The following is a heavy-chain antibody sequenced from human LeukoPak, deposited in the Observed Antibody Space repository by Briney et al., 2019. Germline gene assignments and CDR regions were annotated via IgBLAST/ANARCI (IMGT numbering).Heavy chain of an antibody. CDR2: IYYSGST. J-gene: IGHJ4*02. CDR3: ARQVVGGSYRDPYYFDY. D-gene: IGHD3-16*02. Sequence: SETLSLTCIVSGGSISSSSYYWGWIRQPPGKGLEWIGSIYYSGSTYYNPSLKSRVTISVDTSKNQFSLKLSSVTAADTAVYYCARQVVGGSYRDPYYFDYWGQGTLVTVSS. CDR1: GGSISSSSYY. V-gene: IGHV4-39*01.